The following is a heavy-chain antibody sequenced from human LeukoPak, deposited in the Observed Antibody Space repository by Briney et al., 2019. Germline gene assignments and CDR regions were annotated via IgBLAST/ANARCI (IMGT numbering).Heavy chain of an antibody. CDR1: GFTFTSYA. J-gene: IGHJ4*02. V-gene: IGHV3-23*01. D-gene: IGHD3-10*01. CDR2: ISGSGGST. CDR3: AKQYDSGIYYNFPDY. Sequence: GGSLRVSCAASGFTFTSYAMTWVRQAPRKGLEWVSTISGSGGSTDYADSVKGRFTISRDNSKNTVYLQMNSLRVEDTAVYCCAKQYDSGIYYNFPDYWGQGTLVTVSS.